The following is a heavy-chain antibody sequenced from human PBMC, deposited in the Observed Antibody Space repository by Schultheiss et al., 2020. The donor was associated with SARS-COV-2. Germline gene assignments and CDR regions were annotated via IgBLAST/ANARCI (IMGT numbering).Heavy chain of an antibody. CDR1: GFTFSSYA. V-gene: IGHV3-23*01. Sequence: GESLKISCAASGFTFSSYAMSWVRQAPGKGLEWVSAISGSGGSTYYADSVKGRFTISRDNSKNTLYLQMNSLRAEDTAVYYCAKAIGNYYYYGMDVWGQGTTVTVSS. D-gene: IGHD1-26*01. J-gene: IGHJ6*02. CDR2: ISGSGGST. CDR3: AKAIGNYYYYGMDV.